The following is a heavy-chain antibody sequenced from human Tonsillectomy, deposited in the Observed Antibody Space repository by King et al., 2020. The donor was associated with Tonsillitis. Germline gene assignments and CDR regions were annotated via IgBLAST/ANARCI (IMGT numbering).Heavy chain of an antibody. J-gene: IGHJ4*02. V-gene: IGHV3-21*01. CDR3: ARSLSGWYFDY. CDR1: GFTFSSYR. Sequence: VQLAVSGGGLVKPGGSLRLSCAASGFTFSSYRMNWVRQAPGKGLEWVSFISSSSSYIYYADSVKGRFTISRDNANNSLYLQMNNLRAEDTAVYYCARSLSGWYFDYWGQGALVTVSS. CDR2: ISSSSSYI. D-gene: IGHD6-19*01.